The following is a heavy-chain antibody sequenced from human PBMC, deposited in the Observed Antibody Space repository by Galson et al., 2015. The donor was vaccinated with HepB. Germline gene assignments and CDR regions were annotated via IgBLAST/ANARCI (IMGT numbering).Heavy chain of an antibody. CDR1: GYTFTSYG. J-gene: IGHJ3*02. Sequence: SVKVSCKASGYTFTSYGISWVRQAPGQGLEWMGWISAYNGNTNHAQKLQGRVTMTTDTSTSTAYMELRSLRSDDTAVYYCARETGWGSYDAFDIWGQGTMVTVSS. V-gene: IGHV1-18*01. CDR3: ARETGWGSYDAFDI. D-gene: IGHD1-26*01. CDR2: ISAYNGNT.